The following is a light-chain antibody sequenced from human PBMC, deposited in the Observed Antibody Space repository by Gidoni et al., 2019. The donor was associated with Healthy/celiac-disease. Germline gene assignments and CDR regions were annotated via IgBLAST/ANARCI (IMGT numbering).Light chain of an antibody. CDR1: QSVSSSY. CDR2: GAS. V-gene: IGKV3-20*01. Sequence: ELVLTQSPGTLSLSPGERATLSCRASQSVSSSYLAWYQQKPGQAPRLHIYGASSRATGIPDRFSGSGSGTDCTLTISRLEPEDFAVYYCQQYGSSSITFGQGTRLEIK. CDR3: QQYGSSSIT. J-gene: IGKJ5*01.